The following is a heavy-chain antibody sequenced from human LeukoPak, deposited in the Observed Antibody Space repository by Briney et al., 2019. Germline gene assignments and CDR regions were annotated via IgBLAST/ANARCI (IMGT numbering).Heavy chain of an antibody. Sequence: PSENLSLTCAVYGGSFSGYYWSWIRQPPGKGLEWIGEINHSGSTNYNPSLKSRVTISVDTSKNQFSLKLSSVTAADTAVYYCARLRGIAAAGRRFDYWGQGTLVTVSS. CDR3: ARLRGIAAAGRRFDY. CDR2: INHSGST. J-gene: IGHJ4*02. CDR1: GGSFSGYY. D-gene: IGHD6-13*01. V-gene: IGHV4-34*01.